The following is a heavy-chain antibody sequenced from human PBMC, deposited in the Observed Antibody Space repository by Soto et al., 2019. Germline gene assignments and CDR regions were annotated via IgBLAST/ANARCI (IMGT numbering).Heavy chain of an antibody. CDR3: ARDPVAYCGGDCRTFDY. D-gene: IGHD2-21*02. CDR1: GFTFSSYV. Sequence: QVQLVESGGGVVQPGRSLRLSCAASGFTFSSYVMHWVRQAPGKGLEWVAVISYDGSNKYYADSVKGRFTISRDNSKNTLYLQMNSLRAEDTAVYYCARDPVAYCGGDCRTFDYWGQGTLVTVSS. CDR2: ISYDGSNK. J-gene: IGHJ4*02. V-gene: IGHV3-30-3*01.